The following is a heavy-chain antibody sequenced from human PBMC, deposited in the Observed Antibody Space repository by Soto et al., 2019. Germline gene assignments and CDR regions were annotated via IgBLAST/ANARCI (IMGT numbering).Heavy chain of an antibody. Sequence: SVKVSCKVSGSRFSNYVISWVRQAPVHGLEWLGRIIPIFNSTKYAQSFQGRVTITADKSTSTAALELSSLRSDDTAVYYCAREGRGKKAGYNGLVSLGYWGQGTLVTVSS. D-gene: IGHD2-2*02. J-gene: IGHJ4*02. CDR3: AREGRGKKAGYNGLVSLGY. CDR1: GSRFSNYV. V-gene: IGHV1-69*06. CDR2: IIPIFNST.